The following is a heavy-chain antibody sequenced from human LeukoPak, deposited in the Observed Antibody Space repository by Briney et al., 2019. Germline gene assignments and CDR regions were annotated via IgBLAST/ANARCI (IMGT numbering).Heavy chain of an antibody. CDR3: ARHRYSNYSCRYFDI. V-gene: IGHV4-39*01. CDR1: GGSIISTSSY. J-gene: IGHJ4*02. CDR2: IYYSGTI. D-gene: IGHD4-11*01. Sequence: SETLSLTCTVSGGSIISTSSYWAWIRQPPGKGLEWIGSIYYSGTIYSNPSLKSRVTISVDTSANQFSLKLTSVTAADTAVYYCARHRYSNYSCRYFDIWGQGTLVTVSS.